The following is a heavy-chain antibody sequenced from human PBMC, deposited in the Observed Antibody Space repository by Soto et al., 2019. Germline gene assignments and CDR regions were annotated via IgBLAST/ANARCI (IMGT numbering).Heavy chain of an antibody. CDR2: IYYSGST. D-gene: IGHD3-22*01. CDR1: GGSISSYY. CDR3: ARDHSSGYYLNWFDP. J-gene: IGHJ5*02. Sequence: TSETLSLTCTVSGGSISSYYWSWIRQPPGEGLEWIGYIYYSGSTNYNPSLKSRVTISVDTSKNQFSLKLRSVTAADTAIYYCARDHSSGYYLNWFDPWGQGTLVTVSS. V-gene: IGHV4-59*01.